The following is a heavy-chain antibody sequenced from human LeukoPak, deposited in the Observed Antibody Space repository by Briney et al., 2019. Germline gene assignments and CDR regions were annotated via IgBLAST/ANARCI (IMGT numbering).Heavy chain of an antibody. CDR1: GGSISSYY. CDR2: IYTSGST. V-gene: IGHV4-4*07. J-gene: IGHJ5*02. CDR3: ARAGDYDILTGPSYNWFDP. D-gene: IGHD3-9*01. Sequence: SETLSLTCTVSGGSISSYYWSWIRQPAGKGLEWIGRIYTSGSTNYNPSLKSRVTMSVVTSKNQFSLKLSSVTAADTAVYYCARAGDYDILTGPSYNWFDPWGQGTLVTVSS.